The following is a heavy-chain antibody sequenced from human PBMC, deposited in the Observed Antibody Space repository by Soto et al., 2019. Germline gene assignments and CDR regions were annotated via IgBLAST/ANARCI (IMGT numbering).Heavy chain of an antibody. D-gene: IGHD2-21*02. J-gene: IGHJ4*02. Sequence: EVRLVESGGGLVQPGGSLRLSCAASGFTFSSYSMNWVRQAPGKGLEWISYIGKRSSTIYYADSVKGRFTISRDNAKDSLYLQMNSLRDEDTAVYFCARGTWFGDSYSDTFDYWGQGILVTVSP. CDR2: IGKRSSTI. V-gene: IGHV3-48*02. CDR3: ARGTWFGDSYSDTFDY. CDR1: GFTFSSYS.